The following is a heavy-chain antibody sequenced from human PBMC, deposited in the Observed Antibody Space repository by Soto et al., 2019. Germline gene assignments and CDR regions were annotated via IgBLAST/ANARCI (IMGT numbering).Heavy chain of an antibody. Sequence: PSETLSVTCTVSGGSISSGGYYWSLILQHPWKGLEWIGYIYYSGSTYYNPSLKIRVTISVDTSKNKFSLKLSSVTAADTAVYYCARIPIYSSGWYGAFDIWGQGTMVTVSS. CDR2: IYYSGST. CDR3: ARIPIYSSGWYGAFDI. J-gene: IGHJ3*02. CDR1: GGSISSGGYY. D-gene: IGHD6-19*01. V-gene: IGHV4-31*03.